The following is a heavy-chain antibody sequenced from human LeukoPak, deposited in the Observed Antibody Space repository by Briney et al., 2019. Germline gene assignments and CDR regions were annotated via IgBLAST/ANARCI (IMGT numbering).Heavy chain of an antibody. CDR2: IRSIVTSI. CDR3: ARGISSSYHRHFDY. J-gene: IGHJ4*02. Sequence: GGSLGLSCAASGFTFSSYEMNWVRQAPGKGLEWVSLIRSIVTSIDYVDSVKGRFTISRDNAKNSLYLQMDSLRAEDTAVYYCARGISSSYHRHFDYWGQGILVTVSS. D-gene: IGHD6-13*01. V-gene: IGHV3-48*03. CDR1: GFTFSSYE.